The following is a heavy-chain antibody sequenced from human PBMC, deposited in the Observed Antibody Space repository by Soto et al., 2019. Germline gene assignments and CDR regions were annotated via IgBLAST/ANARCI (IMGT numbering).Heavy chain of an antibody. CDR1: GFVFSRYW. Sequence: GGSLRLSCAASGFVFSRYWVSWVRQAPGKGLEWVANIKEDGSEKYYVDSVKGRFTISRDNARNLLYLQMNSLRDEDTAVYYCARDSTSDYDFWSGYYANWFDPWGQGTLVTVSS. CDR2: IKEDGSEK. CDR3: ARDSTSDYDFWSGYYANWFDP. J-gene: IGHJ5*02. V-gene: IGHV3-7*01. D-gene: IGHD3-3*01.